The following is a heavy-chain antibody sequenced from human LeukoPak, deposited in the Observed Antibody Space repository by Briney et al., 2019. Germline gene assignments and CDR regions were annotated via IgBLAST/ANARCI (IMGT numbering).Heavy chain of an antibody. V-gene: IGHV3-53*01. J-gene: IGHJ4*02. CDR3: ARASGYSYGVDY. D-gene: IGHD5-18*01. CDR2: IYSGGST. CDR1: GFIVSSNY. Sequence: GGSLRLSCAASGFIVSSNYMSWVRQAPGKGLEWVSVIYSGGSTYYADSVKGRFTISRDNSKNTLYLQMNSLRAEDTAVYYCARASGYSYGVDYWGQGTLVTVSS.